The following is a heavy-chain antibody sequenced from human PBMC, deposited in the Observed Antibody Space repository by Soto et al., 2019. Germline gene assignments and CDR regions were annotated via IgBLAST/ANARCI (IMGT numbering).Heavy chain of an antibody. CDR3: ARGGSKPDLYYDLGGHAFDI. Sequence: GESLKISCKASGYTFTGYYMHWVRQAPGQGLEWMGWINPNSGGTNYAQKFQGWVTMTRDTSISTAYMELSRLRSDDTAVYYCARGGSKPDLYYDLGGHAFDIWGQGTMVTVSS. CDR1: GYTFTGYY. D-gene: IGHD3-3*01. J-gene: IGHJ3*02. CDR2: INPNSGGT. V-gene: IGHV1-2*04.